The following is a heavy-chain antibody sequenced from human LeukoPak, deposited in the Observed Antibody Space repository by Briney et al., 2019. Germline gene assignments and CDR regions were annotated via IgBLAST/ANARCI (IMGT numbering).Heavy chain of an antibody. CDR2: INPNSGGT. V-gene: IGHV1-2*02. J-gene: IGHJ4*02. Sequence: ASVKVSCKASGYTFTSYYMHWVRQAPGQGLEWMGWINPNSGGTNYAQKFQGRVTMTRDTSISTAYMELSRLRSDDTAVYYCATLLVWSPTFFEYYFDYWGQGTLVTVSS. CDR3: ATLLVWSPTFFEYYFDY. CDR1: GYTFTSYY. D-gene: IGHD3/OR15-3a*01.